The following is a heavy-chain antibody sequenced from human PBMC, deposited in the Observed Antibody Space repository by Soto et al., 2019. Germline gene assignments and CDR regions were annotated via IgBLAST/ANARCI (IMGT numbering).Heavy chain of an antibody. Sequence: QVQLVQSGAEVKKPGASVKVSCKVSGYTLTELSMHWVRQAPGKGLEWMGGFDPEDGETIYAQKFQGRVTMTEDTSTDTAYMELSRLRSEDTAVYYCATGPEWELTRTYYFDYWGQGTLVTVSS. CDR2: FDPEDGET. D-gene: IGHD1-26*01. CDR1: GYTLTELS. J-gene: IGHJ4*02. V-gene: IGHV1-24*01. CDR3: ATGPEWELTRTYYFDY.